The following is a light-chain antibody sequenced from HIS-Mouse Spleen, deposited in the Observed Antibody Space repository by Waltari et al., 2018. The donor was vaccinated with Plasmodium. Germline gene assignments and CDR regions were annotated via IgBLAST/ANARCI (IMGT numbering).Light chain of an antibody. CDR2: EDS. J-gene: IGLJ3*02. CDR3: YSTDSSGNHRV. Sequence: SYELTQPPSVSVSPGQTARITCSGDALPKKYAYWYQQKSGQAHVLVIYEDSKRPSGIPGRFSGSSSGTMATLTISGAQVEDEADYYCYSTDSSGNHRVVGGGTKLTVL. V-gene: IGLV3-10*01. CDR1: ALPKKY.